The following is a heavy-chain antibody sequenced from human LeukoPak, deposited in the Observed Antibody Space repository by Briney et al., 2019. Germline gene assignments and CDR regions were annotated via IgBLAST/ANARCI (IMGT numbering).Heavy chain of an antibody. V-gene: IGHV3-33*08. CDR1: GFTFSSYS. J-gene: IGHJ4*02. CDR2: IWYDGSNK. D-gene: IGHD3-22*01. Sequence: GGSLRLSCAASGFTFSSYSMNWVRQAPGKGLEWVAVIWYDGSNKYYADSVKGRFTISRDNSKNTLYLQMNSLRAEDTAVYYCARDTYYYDSSGLIDYWGQGTLVTVSS. CDR3: ARDTYYYDSSGLIDY.